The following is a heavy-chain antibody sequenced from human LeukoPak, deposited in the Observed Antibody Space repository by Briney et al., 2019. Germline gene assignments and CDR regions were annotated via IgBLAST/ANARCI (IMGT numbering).Heavy chain of an antibody. CDR1: GFIFRDHY. Sequence: GGSLRLSCAASGFIFRDHYMSWIRQAPGKGLEWVSYINSGGTTIDYADSVKGRFTISRDNAKNSLYLQMNSLRAGDTAVYYCARDRLYYDSSSYFFDYWGQGTLVTVSS. CDR3: ARDRLYYDSSSYFFDY. J-gene: IGHJ4*02. D-gene: IGHD3-22*01. CDR2: INSGGTTI. V-gene: IGHV3-11*01.